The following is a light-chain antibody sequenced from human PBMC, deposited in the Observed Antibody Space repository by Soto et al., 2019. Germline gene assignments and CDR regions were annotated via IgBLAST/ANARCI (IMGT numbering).Light chain of an antibody. CDR3: QQSYTTLA. CDR1: QSISSY. Sequence: DIQMTQSPSSLSASVGDRVTITCRASQSISSYLNWYQQKPVKAPNFLIYAASNLQSGVPSRFSGSGSGTEFTLTISSLQPEDFATYYCQQSYTTLAFGPGTKVDIK. CDR2: AAS. V-gene: IGKV1-39*01. J-gene: IGKJ3*01.